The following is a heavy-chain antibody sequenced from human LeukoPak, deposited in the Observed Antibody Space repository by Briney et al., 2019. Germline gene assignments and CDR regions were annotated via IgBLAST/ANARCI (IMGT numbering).Heavy chain of an antibody. CDR1: GGTFSSYA. D-gene: IGHD4-17*01. Sequence: WASVKVSCKASGGTFSSYAISWVRQAPGQGLEWMGGIIPIFGTANYAQKFQGRVTITADESTSTAYMELSSLRSEDTAVYYCARGSDYGDYGDYWGQGTLVTVSS. V-gene: IGHV1-69*13. CDR3: ARGSDYGDYGDY. J-gene: IGHJ4*02. CDR2: IIPIFGTA.